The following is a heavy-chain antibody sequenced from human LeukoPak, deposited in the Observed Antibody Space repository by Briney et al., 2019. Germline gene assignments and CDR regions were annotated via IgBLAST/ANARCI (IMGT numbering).Heavy chain of an antibody. CDR1: GFTFSSYA. J-gene: IGHJ5*02. D-gene: IGHD1/OR15-1a*01. CDR2: ISYDGSNK. CDR3: ATAGITGTNWFDP. V-gene: IGHV3-30*01. Sequence: GRSLRLSCAASGFTFSSYAMHWVRQAPGKGLEWVAVISYDGSNKYYADSVKGRFTIFRDNSKNTLYLQMNSLRAEDTAVYYCATAGITGTNWFDPWGQGTLVTVSS.